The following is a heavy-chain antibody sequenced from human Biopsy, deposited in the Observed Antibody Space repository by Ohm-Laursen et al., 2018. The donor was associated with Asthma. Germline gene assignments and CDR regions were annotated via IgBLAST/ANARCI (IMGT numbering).Heavy chain of an antibody. CDR3: ARAVDYSHYYGIDV. J-gene: IGHJ6*02. CDR2: ISGYNGNT. V-gene: IGHV1-18*03. Sequence: ASSVKVSCKTSGYTFNSAGITWVRQAPGQGLEWMGWISGYNGNTKVAQKLQDRVTMITDTSTSTAYMELRSLRSDDMAVYSCARAVDYSHYYGIDVWGQGTTVTVS. D-gene: IGHD3-10*01. CDR1: GYTFNSAG.